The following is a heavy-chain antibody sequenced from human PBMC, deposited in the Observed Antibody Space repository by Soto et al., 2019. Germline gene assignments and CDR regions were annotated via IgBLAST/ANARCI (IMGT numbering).Heavy chain of an antibody. CDR3: AKDRSSTSCYAFGY. D-gene: IGHD2-2*01. CDR2: INSRGGST. CDR1: GFTFRSYA. Sequence: GGSQILSCAASGFTFRSYARSWVRQAPGKGLEWVSAINSRGGSTYYADSVKGRFTISRDSSKNTLYLQMNSLRAEDTAVYYCAKDRSSTSCYAFGYWGQGTLVTVSS. V-gene: IGHV3-23*01. J-gene: IGHJ4*02.